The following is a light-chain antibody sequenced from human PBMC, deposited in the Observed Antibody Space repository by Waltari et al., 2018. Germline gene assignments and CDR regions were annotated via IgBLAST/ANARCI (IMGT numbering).Light chain of an antibody. CDR2: GAS. CDR3: QKNDNWPHS. V-gene: IGKV3D-15*01. CDR1: QSVSSS. Sequence: EIVMTQSPATLSLSPGERATISCRASQSVSSSLAWYQQKPGQAPRLLIYGASSRATGIPDRFSGSGSGTEFTLTISSLEPEYVAVYYCQKNDNWPHSFGQGTKVEIK. J-gene: IGKJ2*03.